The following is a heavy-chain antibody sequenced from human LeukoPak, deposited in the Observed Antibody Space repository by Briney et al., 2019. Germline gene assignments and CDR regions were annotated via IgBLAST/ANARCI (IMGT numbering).Heavy chain of an antibody. Sequence: ASVKVSCKASGYTFTSYGISWVRQAPGQGLEWMGIINPSGGSTIYAQKFQGRVTMTRDTSTSTVYMELSSLRSEDTAVYYCLLYDYVWGSYRLIDYWGQGTLVTVSS. V-gene: IGHV1-46*01. J-gene: IGHJ4*02. CDR3: LLYDYVWGSYRLIDY. CDR2: INPSGGST. D-gene: IGHD3-16*02. CDR1: GYTFTSYG.